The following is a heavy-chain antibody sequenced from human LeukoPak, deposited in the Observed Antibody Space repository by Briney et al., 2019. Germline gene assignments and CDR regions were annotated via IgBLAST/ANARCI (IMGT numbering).Heavy chain of an antibody. V-gene: IGHV4-31*03. Sequence: PSETLSLTCTVSGGSISSGGYYWSWIRQHPGKGLEWTGYIYYSGSTYYNPSLKSRVTISVDTSKNQFSLKLSSVTAADTAVYYCARSERGYSGYDSSFDYWGQGTLVTVSS. CDR1: GGSISSGGYY. CDR2: IYYSGST. J-gene: IGHJ4*02. CDR3: ARSERGYSGYDSSFDY. D-gene: IGHD5-12*01.